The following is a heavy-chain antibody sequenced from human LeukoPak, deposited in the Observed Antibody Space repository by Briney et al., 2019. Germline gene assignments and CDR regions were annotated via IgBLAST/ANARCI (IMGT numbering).Heavy chain of an antibody. CDR1: GFTFTYYA. D-gene: IGHD4-11*01. CDR2: ISGSDGST. CDR3: AKAGDYSYFDY. V-gene: IGHV3-23*01. J-gene: IGHJ4*02. Sequence: GSLRLSCAASGFTFTYYAMNWVRQAPGKGLEWVSAISGSDGSTYYADSVKGRFTISRDNSKNTLYLQMNSLRAEDTAIYYCAKAGDYSYFDYWGQGTLVTVSS.